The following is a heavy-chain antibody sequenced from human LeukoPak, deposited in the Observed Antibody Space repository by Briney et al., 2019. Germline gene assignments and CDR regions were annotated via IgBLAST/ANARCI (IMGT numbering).Heavy chain of an antibody. CDR3: AKGIYSDSGAYGY. J-gene: IGHJ4*02. Sequence: GGSLRLSCVASGFTFSSYAMSWVRQAPGKGLEWVSLISGSGGSTYYADSVKGRFTISRDNSKNTLYLQMNSLRADDTAVYYCAKGIYSDSGAYGYWGQGTLVTVSS. D-gene: IGHD3-22*01. CDR2: ISGSGGST. V-gene: IGHV3-23*01. CDR1: GFTFSSYA.